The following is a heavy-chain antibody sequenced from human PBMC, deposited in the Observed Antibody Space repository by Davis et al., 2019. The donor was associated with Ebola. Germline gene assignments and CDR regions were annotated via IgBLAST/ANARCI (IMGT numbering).Heavy chain of an antibody. Sequence: MPSETLSLTCTVSGGSISSGGYYWSWIRQHPGKGLEWIGYIYYSGSTYYNPSLKSRVTISVDTSKNQFSLKLSSVTAADTAVYYCARGRGLGYCSSTSCYRRYYYYGMDVWGQGITVTVSS. CDR3: ARGRGLGYCSSTSCYRRYYYYGMDV. D-gene: IGHD2-2*02. V-gene: IGHV4-31*03. CDR1: GGSISSGGYY. J-gene: IGHJ6*02. CDR2: IYYSGST.